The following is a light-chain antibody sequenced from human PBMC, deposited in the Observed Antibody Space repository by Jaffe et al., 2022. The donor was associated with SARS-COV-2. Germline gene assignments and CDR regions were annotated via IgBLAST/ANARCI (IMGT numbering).Light chain of an antibody. J-gene: IGKJ4*01. CDR1: QSLLHSNGNTY. CDR3: MHALETPLT. Sequence: DIVMTQSPLSLPVTPGEPASISCRSSQSLLHSNGNTYLDWYLQKPGQSPQLLIYLGSNRASGVPDRFSGSGSGTDFTLKISRVEAEDVGVYYCMHALETPLTFGGGTKVEIK. V-gene: IGKV2-28*01. CDR2: LGS.